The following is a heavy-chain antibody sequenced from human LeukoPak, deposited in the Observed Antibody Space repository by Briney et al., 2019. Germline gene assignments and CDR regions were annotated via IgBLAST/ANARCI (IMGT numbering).Heavy chain of an antibody. CDR1: GFTLSSHG. Sequence: GESLTLSCAASGFTLSSHGMRWIRQPPGKGLEWVAVFWYHGRNEYYAHFVKGRFSISRDTSRSTVYLQMSSLRAEDTAVYYCARDDDTSSHYSLFEYWGQGTRVTASS. D-gene: IGHD3-22*01. CDR3: ARDDDTSSHYSLFEY. V-gene: IGHV3-33*08. J-gene: IGHJ4*02. CDR2: FWYHGRNE.